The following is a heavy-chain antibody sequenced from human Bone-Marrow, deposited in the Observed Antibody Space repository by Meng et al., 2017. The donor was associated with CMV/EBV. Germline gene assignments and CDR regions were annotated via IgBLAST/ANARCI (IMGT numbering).Heavy chain of an antibody. CDR1: GFTFSSYS. D-gene: IGHD3-10*01. J-gene: IGHJ5*02. V-gene: IGHV3-21*01. CDR3: ARDMVRGVTKRSGFDP. CDR2: ISSSSSYI. Sequence: ETLSLTCAASGFTFSSYSMNWVRQAPGKGLEWVSSISSSSSYIYYADSVKGRFTISRDNAKNSLYLQMNSLRAEDTAVYYCARDMVRGVTKRSGFDPWGQGTLVTVSS.